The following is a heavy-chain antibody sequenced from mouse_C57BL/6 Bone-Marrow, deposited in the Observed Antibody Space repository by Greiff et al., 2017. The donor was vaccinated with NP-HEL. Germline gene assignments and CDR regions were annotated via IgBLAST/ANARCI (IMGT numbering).Heavy chain of an antibody. Sequence: QVQLQQPGAELVKPGASVKLSCKASGYTFTSYWMHWVKQRPGQGLEWIGMIHPNSGSTNYNEKFKSKATLTVETSSSTAYMQLSSLTSEDSAVYYCAIVLLWLRRRDYYAMDYWGQGTSVTVSS. CDR3: AIVLLWLRRRDYYAMDY. CDR2: IHPNSGST. CDR1: GYTFTSYW. D-gene: IGHD2-2*01. J-gene: IGHJ4*01. V-gene: IGHV1-64*01.